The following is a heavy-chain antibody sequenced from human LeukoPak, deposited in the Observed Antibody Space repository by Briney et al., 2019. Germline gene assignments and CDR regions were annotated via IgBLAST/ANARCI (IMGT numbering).Heavy chain of an antibody. Sequence: PGGSLRLSCAASGFTFSTYWMSWVRQAPGKGLEWVANIKQDGSEKYYVDSVKGRFTISRDNAKNSLYLQMDSLRAEDTAVYYCARGGVMGAFDIWGQGTMVTVSS. V-gene: IGHV3-7*01. CDR1: GFTFSTYW. CDR2: IKQDGSEK. J-gene: IGHJ3*02. CDR3: ARGGVMGAFDI. D-gene: IGHD3-16*01.